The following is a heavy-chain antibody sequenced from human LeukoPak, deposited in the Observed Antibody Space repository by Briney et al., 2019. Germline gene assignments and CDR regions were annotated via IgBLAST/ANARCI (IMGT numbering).Heavy chain of an antibody. CDR2: ISGSGGST. V-gene: IGHV3-23*01. Sequence: GGSLRLSCAASGFTFSSYAMSWVRQAPGKGLEWVSGISGSGGSTYYADSVKGRFTISRDNSKNTLYLQMNSLRAEDTAVYYCAKDGYSSSWLSYYYYGMDVWGQGTTVTVSS. D-gene: IGHD6-13*01. CDR1: GFTFSSYA. CDR3: AKDGYSSSWLSYYYYGMDV. J-gene: IGHJ6*02.